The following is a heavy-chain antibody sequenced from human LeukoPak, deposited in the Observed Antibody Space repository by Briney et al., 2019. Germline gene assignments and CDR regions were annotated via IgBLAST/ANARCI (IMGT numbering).Heavy chain of an antibody. V-gene: IGHV3-21*01. D-gene: IGHD5-18*01. J-gene: IGHJ4*02. CDR3: APEDTAMVERLDFDY. CDR1: GFTFSRYS. Sequence: PGESLRLSCAVPGFTFSRYSTNWVRQAPGKGLEWVSSISNIGTSIYYAHSVKGRFTISRDNAKNSLYLQMDSLRAEDTAVYYCAPEDTAMVERLDFDYWGQGTLVTVSS. CDR2: ISNIGTSI.